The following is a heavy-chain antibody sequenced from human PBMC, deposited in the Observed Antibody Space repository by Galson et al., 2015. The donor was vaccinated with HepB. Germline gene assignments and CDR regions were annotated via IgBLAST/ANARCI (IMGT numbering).Heavy chain of an antibody. D-gene: IGHD3-9*01. Sequence: SLRLSCAASGFTSSSYGMDWVRQAPGKGLEWVAVISYDGSNKYYADSVKGRFTISRDNSKNTLYLQMNSLRAEDTAVYYCAKERLRFFDWLSGGFAYWGQGTLVTVSS. V-gene: IGHV3-30*18. J-gene: IGHJ4*02. CDR3: AKERLRFFDWLSGGFAY. CDR2: ISYDGSNK. CDR1: GFTSSSYG.